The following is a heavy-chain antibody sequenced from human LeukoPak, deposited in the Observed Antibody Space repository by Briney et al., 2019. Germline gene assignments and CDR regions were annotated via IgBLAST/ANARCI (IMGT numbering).Heavy chain of an antibody. J-gene: IGHJ4*02. CDR1: GFTFSSYS. Sequence: GGSLRLSCAASGFTFSSYSMNWVRQAPGKGLEWVALMAADGSNIYYADSVKGRFTISRDNSKNTLYLQMNSLRTEDTAVYYCAKAAVYSSSWTPFDDWGQGTLVTVSS. CDR3: AKAAVYSSSWTPFDD. V-gene: IGHV3-30*18. CDR2: MAADGSNI. D-gene: IGHD6-13*01.